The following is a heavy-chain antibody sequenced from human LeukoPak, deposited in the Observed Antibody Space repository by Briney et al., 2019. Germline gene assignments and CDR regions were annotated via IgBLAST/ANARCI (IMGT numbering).Heavy chain of an antibody. J-gene: IGHJ3*02. CDR3: AKSITMIPSRLGGIFDI. D-gene: IGHD3-22*01. Sequence: SETLSLTCTVSGGSISSGSYYWSWIRQPAGKGLEWIGRIYTSGSTNYNPSLKSRVTISVDTSKNQFSLKLNSVTAADTAVYYCAKSITMIPSRLGGIFDIWGQGTMVTVSS. CDR2: IYTSGST. CDR1: GGSISSGSYY. V-gene: IGHV4-61*02.